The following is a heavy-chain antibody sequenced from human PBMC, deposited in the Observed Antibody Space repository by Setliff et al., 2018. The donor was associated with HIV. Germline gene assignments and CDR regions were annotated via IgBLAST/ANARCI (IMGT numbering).Heavy chain of an antibody. V-gene: IGHV4-61*10. CDR1: GGSISSGSYY. J-gene: IGHJ6*03. CDR2: IYYSGNT. Sequence: PSETLSLTCTVSGGSISSGSYYWSWIRQPAGKGLEWIGNIYYSGNTNYNPSLKSRVTISIDTSKSQFSLKLTSVSAADTAIYYCARVPYPADYYMDVWGKGTTVTVSS. CDR3: ARVPYPADYYMDV. D-gene: IGHD6-19*01.